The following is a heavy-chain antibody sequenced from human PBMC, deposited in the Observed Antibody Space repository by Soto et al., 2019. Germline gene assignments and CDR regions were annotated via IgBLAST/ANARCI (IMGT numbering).Heavy chain of an antibody. V-gene: IGHV4-39*01. J-gene: IGHJ4*02. Sequence: SETLSLTCTVSGGSIYRSGYYWGWIRQPPGRGLEWIGNIDYNGVTYSNPSLKSRVTISRDTSKNQFSLKLTSVTAADAALYYCGKVLVGATGHTDSDSWGPGTLVTVSS. CDR2: IDYNGVT. D-gene: IGHD2-15*01. CDR1: GGSIYRSGYY. CDR3: GKVLVGATGHTDSDS.